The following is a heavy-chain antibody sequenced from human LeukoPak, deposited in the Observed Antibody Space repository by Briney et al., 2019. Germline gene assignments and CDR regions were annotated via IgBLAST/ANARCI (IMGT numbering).Heavy chain of an antibody. V-gene: IGHV3-7*01. D-gene: IGHD4-23*01. CDR1: GFTFSSNW. CDR3: VVTTRSYPFDY. CDR2: INQDGSVK. J-gene: IGHJ4*02. Sequence: GGSLRLSCAASGFTFSSNWMCWVRQDPGKGLEWEANINQDGSVKNYVDSVKGRFTISRDNAKNSLYLQMNSLRAEDTAVYYCVVTTRSYPFDYWGQGTLVTVSS.